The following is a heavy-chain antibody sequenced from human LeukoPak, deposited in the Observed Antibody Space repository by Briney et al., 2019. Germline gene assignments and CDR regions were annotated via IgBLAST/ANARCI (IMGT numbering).Heavy chain of an antibody. CDR2: INPNSGGT. V-gene: IGHV1-2*02. D-gene: IGHD4-23*01. CDR3: ARERAYVFDYGGNRDAFDI. CDR1: GYTFTGYY. J-gene: IGHJ3*02. Sequence: ASVKVSCKASGYTFTGYYMHWVRQAPGQGLEWMGWINPNSGGTNYAQKFQGRVTMTRDTSISTAYMGLSRLRSDDTAVYYCARERAYVFDYGGNRDAFDIWGQGTMVTVSS.